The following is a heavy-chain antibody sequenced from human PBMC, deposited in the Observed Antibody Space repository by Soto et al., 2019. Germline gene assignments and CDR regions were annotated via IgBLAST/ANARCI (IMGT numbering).Heavy chain of an antibody. J-gene: IGHJ4*02. Sequence: PSETLSLTCTVSGGSISNYYCSWIRQPPGKGLEWIGYMYYSGSTNYNPSLKSRVTISVDTSKNQFSLKLSSVTAADTAVYYCARMTFDDYFDYWGQGTLVTVSS. CDR2: MYYSGST. D-gene: IGHD2-21*02. V-gene: IGHV4-59*01. CDR1: GGSISNYY. CDR3: ARMTFDDYFDY.